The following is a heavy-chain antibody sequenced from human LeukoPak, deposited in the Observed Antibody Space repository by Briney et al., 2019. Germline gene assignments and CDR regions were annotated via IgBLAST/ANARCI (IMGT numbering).Heavy chain of an antibody. CDR2: IKQDGSEK. D-gene: IGHD6-25*01. CDR3: ASTPGGVQRYFDY. V-gene: IGHV3-7*01. J-gene: IGHJ4*02. CDR1: GFTFSSYW. Sequence: GGSLRLSCAASGFTFSSYWMSWVRQAPGKGLEWVANIKQDGSEKYYVDSVKGRFTISRDNAKNSLYLQMNSLRAEDTAVYYCASTPGGVQRYFDYWGQGTLVTVSS.